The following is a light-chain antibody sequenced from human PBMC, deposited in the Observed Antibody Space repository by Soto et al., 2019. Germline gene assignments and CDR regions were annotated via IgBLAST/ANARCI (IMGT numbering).Light chain of an antibody. J-gene: IGKJ1*01. CDR3: QQSYSTPRT. V-gene: IGKV1-39*01. Sequence: GDGVHITCLASQSISTYLNWYQQKLGKAPNLLIYDASTLQSGVPSRFSGSGSGTDSTLTISYLQPEDFATYFCQQSYSTPRTFGQGTKVDIK. CDR1: QSISTY. CDR2: DAS.